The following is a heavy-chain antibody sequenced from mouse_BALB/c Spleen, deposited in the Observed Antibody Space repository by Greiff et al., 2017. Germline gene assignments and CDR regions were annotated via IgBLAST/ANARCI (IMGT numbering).Heavy chain of an antibody. V-gene: IGHV1-63*02. CDR3: ARRGYYGSSFYAMDY. CDR2: IYPGGGYT. CDR1: GYTFTNYW. D-gene: IGHD1-1*01. Sequence: QVQLQQSGAELVRPGTSVKISCKASGYTFTNYWLGWVKQRPGHGLEWIGDIYPGGGYTNYNEKFKGKATLTADTSSSTAYMQLSSLTSEDSAVYFCARRGYYGSSFYAMDYWGQGTSVTVSS. J-gene: IGHJ4*01.